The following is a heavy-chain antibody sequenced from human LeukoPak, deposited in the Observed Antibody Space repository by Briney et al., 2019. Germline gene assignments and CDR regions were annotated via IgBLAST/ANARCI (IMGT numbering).Heavy chain of an antibody. J-gene: IGHJ4*02. V-gene: IGHV4-4*07. CDR3: ARDLEDFDSPANDY. CDR2: IYAPGSS. D-gene: IGHD2-15*01. Sequence: PSETLSLTCTVSGDSISGYYWAWIRQPAGKGLEWIGHIYAPGSSNYSPSFKSRVTMSIDMSNNQFSLRLNSVTAADTATYYCARDLEDFDSPANDYWGQGTHVIVSP. CDR1: GDSISGYY.